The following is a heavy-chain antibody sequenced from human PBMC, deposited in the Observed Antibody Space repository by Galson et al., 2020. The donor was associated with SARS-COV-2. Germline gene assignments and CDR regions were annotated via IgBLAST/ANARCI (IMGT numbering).Heavy chain of an antibody. CDR2: IYYSGST. CDR3: ARSKAADITPRMFDCFDP. CDR1: GGSISSSSYY. Sequence: SLTCTVSGGSISSSSYYWGWIRQPPGKGLEWIGSIYYSGSTYYNPSLKSRVTISVDTSKNQFSLKLSSVTAADTAVYYCARSKAADITPRMFDCFDPWGQGTLVTVSS. J-gene: IGHJ5*02. V-gene: IGHV4-39*01. D-gene: IGHD2-15*01.